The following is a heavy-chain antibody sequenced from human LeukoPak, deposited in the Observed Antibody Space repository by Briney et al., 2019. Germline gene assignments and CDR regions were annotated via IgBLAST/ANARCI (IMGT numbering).Heavy chain of an antibody. V-gene: IGHV4-30-2*01. CDR2: IYHSGST. CDR3: AKDPYDYTYFDY. CDR1: GGSISSGGYY. Sequence: SQTLSLTCTVSGGSISSGGYYWSWIRQPPGKGLEWIGYIYHSGSTYYNPSLKSRVTISVDRSKNQFSLKLGSVTAADTAVYYCAKDPYDYTYFDYWGQGTLVTVSS. J-gene: IGHJ4*02. D-gene: IGHD3-16*01.